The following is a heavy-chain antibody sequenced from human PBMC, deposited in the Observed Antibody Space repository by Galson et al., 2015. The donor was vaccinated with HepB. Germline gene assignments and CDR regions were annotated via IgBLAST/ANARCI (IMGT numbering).Heavy chain of an antibody. D-gene: IGHD3-22*01. J-gene: IGHJ4*02. Sequence: SLRLSCAASGFSFRNYWMSWVRQAPGKGLEWVADIKPDGSEKYYVDSVKGRFSISRDNAKNSLYLQMNSLRAEDTAVYYCARDTSYDSGGYYYDYWGQGTLVTVSS. CDR2: IKPDGSEK. V-gene: IGHV3-7*03. CDR3: ARDTSYDSGGYYYDY. CDR1: GFSFRNYW.